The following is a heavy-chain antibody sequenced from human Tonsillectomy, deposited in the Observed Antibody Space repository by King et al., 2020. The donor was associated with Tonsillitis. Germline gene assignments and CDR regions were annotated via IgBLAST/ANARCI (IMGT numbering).Heavy chain of an antibody. CDR1: GFTFSSYI. D-gene: IGHD2-2*01. CDR2: ISDSSTYI. Sequence: VQLVESGGGQVKPGGSLRLSCAASGFTFSSYIMNWVRQAPGKGLEWVSSISDSSTYISYADSVKGRFTISRDNAKNSLYLQMNSLRAEDTALYFCAREHIAVVPGAGDAPCMDVWGQGTTVTVSS. V-gene: IGHV3-21*01. CDR3: AREHIAVVPGAGDAPCMDV. J-gene: IGHJ6*02.